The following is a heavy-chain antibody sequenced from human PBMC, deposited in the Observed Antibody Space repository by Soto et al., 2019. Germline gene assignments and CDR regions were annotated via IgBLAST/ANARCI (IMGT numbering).Heavy chain of an antibody. V-gene: IGHV3-49*04. CDR2: IRSKAYGGTT. CDR1: GFTFGDYA. CDR3: TRVTDLYMGYFDY. D-gene: IGHD3-16*01. J-gene: IGHJ4*02. Sequence: GGSLRLSCTTSGFTFGDYAMSWVRQATGKGLEGGGFIRSKAYGGTTEYAASVKGRFTISREDSKSIAYLQMNSLKTEDTAVYYCTRVTDLYMGYFDYWGQGTLVTVSS.